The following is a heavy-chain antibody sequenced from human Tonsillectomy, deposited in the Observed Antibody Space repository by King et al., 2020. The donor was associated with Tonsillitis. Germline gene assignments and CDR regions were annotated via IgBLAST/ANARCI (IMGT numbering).Heavy chain of an antibody. V-gene: IGHV3-48*02. CDR1: GFTFSSYS. Sequence: VQLVESGGGLVQPGGSLRLSCAASGFTFSSYSMNWVRQAPGKGLEWLSYISSSSRTIYYADSVKGRFTISRDNAKNSLYLQMNSLRDEDTAVFYCARVGRGFIYGFDYWGEGTLVTVSS. CDR2: ISSSSRTI. D-gene: IGHD5-18*01. J-gene: IGHJ4*02. CDR3: ARVGRGFIYGFDY.